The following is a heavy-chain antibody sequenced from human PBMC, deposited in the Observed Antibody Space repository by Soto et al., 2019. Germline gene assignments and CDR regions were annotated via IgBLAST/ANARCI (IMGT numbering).Heavy chain of an antibody. CDR1: GYTFTNYG. Sequence: GAEVKSPGASVKISCKTSGYTFTNYGITWVRQAPGQGLEWVGWVNGDSGNTNYAPKMEGRVTMTTDASTSTADMELRRLRSDDTGVYYCSRGSGLNDGSDLWGQGTMVTV. CDR2: VNGDSGNT. J-gene: IGHJ3*01. CDR3: SRGSGLNDGSDL. V-gene: IGHV1-18*01.